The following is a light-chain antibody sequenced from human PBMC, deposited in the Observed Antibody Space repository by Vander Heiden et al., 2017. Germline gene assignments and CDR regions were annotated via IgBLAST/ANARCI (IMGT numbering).Light chain of an antibody. J-gene: IGLJ1*01. CDR2: GNS. V-gene: IGLV1-40*01. Sequence: QSVLTQPPSVSGAPGQRVTISCTGSSSNIGAGYDVHWYQQLPGTAPKLLIYGNSNRPSGVPDRFSGSKSGTSASLAITGLQAEDEADYYCQSYDSSRSGWVFGTGTKLNVL. CDR3: QSYDSSRSGWV. CDR1: SSNIGAGYD.